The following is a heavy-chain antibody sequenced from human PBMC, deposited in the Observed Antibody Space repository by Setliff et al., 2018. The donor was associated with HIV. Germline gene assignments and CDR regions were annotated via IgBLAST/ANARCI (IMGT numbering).Heavy chain of an antibody. V-gene: IGHV3-23*01. CDR3: ARDVGGPYYYDSSGPPYYYYGMDV. D-gene: IGHD3-22*01. Sequence: GSLRLSCAASGFSFSNYAMIWVRPAPGKGLEWVSAIGSGGDTYSADSVRGRFTISRDNSKNTLYLQMNSLRAEDTAVYYCARDVGGPYYYDSSGPPYYYYGMDVWGQGTTVTVSS. CDR1: GFSFSNYA. CDR2: IGSGGDT. J-gene: IGHJ6*02.